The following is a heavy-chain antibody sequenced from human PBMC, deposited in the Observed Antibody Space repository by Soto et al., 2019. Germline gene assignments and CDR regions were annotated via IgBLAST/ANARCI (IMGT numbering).Heavy chain of an antibody. D-gene: IGHD4-4*01. CDR2: MNPNRGNA. CDR1: GYSFTRHD. J-gene: IGHJ5*02. CDR3: ARGAYNDYSPWFDP. V-gene: IGHV1-8*01. Sequence: QVQLVQSGAEVRKPGASVRVSCKATGYSFTRHDINWLRQAAGQGLEWMGWMNPNRGNAVYAQKFQGRVTMTRNTSITTAYIEVTSPKSEDTAVYFCARGAYNDYSPWFDPWGQGTLVTVSS.